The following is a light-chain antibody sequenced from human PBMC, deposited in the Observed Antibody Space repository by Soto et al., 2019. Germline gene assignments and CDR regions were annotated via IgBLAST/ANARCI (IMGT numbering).Light chain of an antibody. J-gene: IGKJ5*01. CDR2: AAS. CDR1: QSISSY. CDR3: QQSSSTPVT. Sequence: DIQMTQSPSSLSASVGDRVTITCRASQSISSYLNWYQQKPGKAPELLIYAASSLQSGVPSRFSGSGSGTDFTLTISSLQPEDFATYYCQQSSSTPVTFGQGTRLEIK. V-gene: IGKV1-39*01.